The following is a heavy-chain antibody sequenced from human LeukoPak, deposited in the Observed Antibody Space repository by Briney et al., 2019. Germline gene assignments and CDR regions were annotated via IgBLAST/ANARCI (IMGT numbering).Heavy chain of an antibody. J-gene: IGHJ6*04. CDR2: IILSFGTA. CDR1: GGTFSSYA. CDR3: ATEIEYGDGIYNYYGMDV. V-gene: IGHV1-69*13. Sequence: SVKLSCKASGGTFSSYAISWVRQGPGQGLEWMGGIILSFGTANYAQKFQGRVTITADESTSTAYMELSSLRTEDTAVYYCATEIEYGDGIYNYYGMDVWGKGTTVTVSS. D-gene: IGHD4-17*01.